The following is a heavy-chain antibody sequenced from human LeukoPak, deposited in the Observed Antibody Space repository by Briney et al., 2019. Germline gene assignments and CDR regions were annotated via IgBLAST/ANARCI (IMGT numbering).Heavy chain of an antibody. CDR3: ARGPSPYSSSWYFDY. J-gene: IGHJ4*02. CDR2: IYYSGST. V-gene: IGHV4-59*01. CDR1: GGSFSGYY. Sequence: PSETLSLTCAVYGGSFSGYYWSWIRQPPGKGLEWIGYIYYSGSTNYNPSLKSRVTISVDTSKNQFSLKLSSVTAADTAVYYCARGPSPYSSSWYFDYWGQGTLVTVSS. D-gene: IGHD6-13*01.